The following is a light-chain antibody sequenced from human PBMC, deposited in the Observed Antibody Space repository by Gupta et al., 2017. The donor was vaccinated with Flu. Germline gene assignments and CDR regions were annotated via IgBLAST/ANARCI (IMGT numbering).Light chain of an antibody. Sequence: DIVMIQSPLSLPVTPGEPASISCRSSQSLLNGDGNNYVDWYLQKPGQSPQLLISLGSNRASGVPDRFSGSGSGTDFTLKINRVEAEDVGVYYCMQAIKPPVTFGQGTRLETK. CDR3: MQAIKPPVT. CDR2: LGS. CDR1: QSLLNGDGNNY. J-gene: IGKJ5*01. V-gene: IGKV2-28*01.